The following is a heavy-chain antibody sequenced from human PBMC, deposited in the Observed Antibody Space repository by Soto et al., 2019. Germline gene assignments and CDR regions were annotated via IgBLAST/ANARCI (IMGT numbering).Heavy chain of an antibody. CDR3: AKDVYGGNIPRAFDV. V-gene: IGHV3-23*01. Sequence: GGSLSLSCAASGFTFSDYYMSWIRQAPGKGLEWVSGITTSGVRTFHADSVQGRFTVSRDNSKNTVYLHMNSLRADDTATYYCAKDVYGGNIPRAFDVWGQGTMVTVS. CDR1: GFTFSDYY. D-gene: IGHD4-17*01. J-gene: IGHJ3*01. CDR2: ITTSGVRT.